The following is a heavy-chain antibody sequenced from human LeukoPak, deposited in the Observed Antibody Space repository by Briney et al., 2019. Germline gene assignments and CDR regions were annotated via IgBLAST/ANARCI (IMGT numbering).Heavy chain of an antibody. Sequence: SVKVSCKASGGTFSSYAISWVRQAPGQGLEWMGGIIPIFGTANYAQKFQGRVTITADESTSTAYMELSSLRSEDTAVYYCAGRATVPRAFDIWGQGTMVTVSS. V-gene: IGHV1-69*13. D-gene: IGHD4-17*01. CDR3: AGRATVPRAFDI. CDR1: GGTFSSYA. J-gene: IGHJ3*02. CDR2: IIPIFGTA.